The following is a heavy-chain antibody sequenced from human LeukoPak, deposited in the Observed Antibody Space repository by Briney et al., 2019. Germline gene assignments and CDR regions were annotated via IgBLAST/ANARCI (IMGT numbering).Heavy chain of an antibody. CDR1: GSTFSSYS. Sequence: GGSLRLSCAASGSTFSSYSMDWVRQAPGKGLEWLSSLYSGGATYYADSVKGRFTISRDNSKNTLYLQMNDLRADDTAVYYCARLEVRGVIGPWGQGSLVTVSS. CDR3: ARLEVRGVIGP. CDR2: LYSGGAT. V-gene: IGHV3-53*01. D-gene: IGHD3-10*01. J-gene: IGHJ5*02.